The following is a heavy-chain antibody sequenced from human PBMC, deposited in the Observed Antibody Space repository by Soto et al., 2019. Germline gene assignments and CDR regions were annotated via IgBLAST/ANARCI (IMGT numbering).Heavy chain of an antibody. CDR1: GGSISSYY. CDR2: IYYSGST. Sequence: SETLSLTCTVSGGSISSYYWSWIRQPPGKGLEWIGYIYYSGSTNYNPSLKSRVTISVDTSKNQFSLKLSSVTAADTAVYYCARRLDLITFGGVIVIHDAFDTWGQGTMVTVSS. V-gene: IGHV4-59*08. CDR3: ARRLDLITFGGVIVIHDAFDT. D-gene: IGHD3-16*02. J-gene: IGHJ3*02.